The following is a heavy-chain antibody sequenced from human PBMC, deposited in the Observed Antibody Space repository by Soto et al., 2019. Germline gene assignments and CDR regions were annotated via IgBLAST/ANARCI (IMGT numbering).Heavy chain of an antibody. CDR2: IYYSGST. CDR1: GGSISSYY. J-gene: IGHJ4*02. D-gene: IGHD5-12*01. CDR3: ARRTPLSGYDSPYFDY. Sequence: SETLSLTCTVAGGSISSYYWSWIRQPPGKGLEWIGYIYYSGSTNYNPSLKSRVTISVDTSKNQFSLKLSSVTAADTAVYYCARRTPLSGYDSPYFDYWGQGTLVTVSS. V-gene: IGHV4-59*08.